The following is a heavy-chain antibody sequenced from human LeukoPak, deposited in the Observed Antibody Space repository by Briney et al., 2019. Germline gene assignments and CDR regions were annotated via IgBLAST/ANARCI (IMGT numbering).Heavy chain of an antibody. Sequence: ASVKVSCKASGYTLTGYYMHWVRQAPGQGLEWMGWINPNSGGTNYAQKFQGRVTMTRDTSISTAYMELSRLRSDDTAVYYCATKSFDAMIDFDYWGQGTLVTVSS. CDR1: GYTLTGYY. V-gene: IGHV1-2*02. D-gene: IGHD3-22*01. CDR2: INPNSGGT. CDR3: ATKSFDAMIDFDY. J-gene: IGHJ4*02.